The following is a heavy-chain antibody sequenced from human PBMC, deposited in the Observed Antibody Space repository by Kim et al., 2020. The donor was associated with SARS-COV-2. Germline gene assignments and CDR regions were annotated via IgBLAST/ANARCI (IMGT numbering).Heavy chain of an antibody. J-gene: IGHJ4*02. V-gene: IGHV3-30*04. CDR1: GFTFSSYA. D-gene: IGHD3-16*01. CDR2: ISYDGSNK. CDR3: AREDSDLWGGGFDY. Sequence: GGSLRLSCTASGFTFSSYAMHWVRQAPGKGLEWVAVISYDGSNKYYADSVKGRFTISRDNSKNTLYLQMNSLRAEDTAVYYCAREDSDLWGGGFDYWGQGTLVTVSS.